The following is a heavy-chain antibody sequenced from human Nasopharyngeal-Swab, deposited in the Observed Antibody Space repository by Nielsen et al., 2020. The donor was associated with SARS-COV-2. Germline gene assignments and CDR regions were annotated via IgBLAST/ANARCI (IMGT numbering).Heavy chain of an antibody. V-gene: IGHV3-73*01. J-gene: IGHJ4*02. CDR2: IGDKDHNYAT. CDR1: GFIFSASA. Sequence: GESLKISCAASGFIFSASAIHWVRQASGKGLEWVGSIGDKDHNYATTYGASVQGRFTISRDDSKNTAFLQMDSLKTEDTALYYCTTDFYFYYWGQGTLVTVSS. CDR3: TTDFYFYY.